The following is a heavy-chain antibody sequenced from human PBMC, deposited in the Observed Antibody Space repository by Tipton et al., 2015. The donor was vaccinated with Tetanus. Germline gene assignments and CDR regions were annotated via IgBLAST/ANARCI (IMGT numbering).Heavy chain of an antibody. D-gene: IGHD5-18*01. CDR1: GFTFKAYA. J-gene: IGHJ5*02. CDR2: ISWNSGFI. CDR3: ARAGQNSNRLNWFDL. V-gene: IGHV3-9*01. Sequence: SLRLSCAASGFTFKAYAMHWVRQGPGKGLEWVSGISWNSGFIGYADSVKGRFTISRDNVKNLLYLQMNSLRPEDTAVYFCARAGQNSNRLNWFDLWGQGTLVTVS.